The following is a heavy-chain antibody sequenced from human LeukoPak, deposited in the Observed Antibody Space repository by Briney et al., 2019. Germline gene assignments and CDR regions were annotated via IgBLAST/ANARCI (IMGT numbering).Heavy chain of an antibody. V-gene: IGHV3-23*01. CDR1: GFSFDNYA. D-gene: IGHD3-22*01. CDR3: AKDTPHYYDRSYFQH. CDR2: IDSSGGTT. Sequence: GGSLRLSCAASGFSFDNYAMTWVRQAPGKGLEWVSNIDSSGGTTYYADSVKGRFAISRDNSKNTLYLQMNNLRAEDTAVYYCAKDTPHYYDRSYFQHWGQGTLVTVSS. J-gene: IGHJ1*01.